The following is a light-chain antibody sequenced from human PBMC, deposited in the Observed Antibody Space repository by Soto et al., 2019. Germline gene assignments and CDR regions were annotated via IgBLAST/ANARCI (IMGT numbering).Light chain of an antibody. J-gene: IGLJ1*01. Sequence: QSALTQPPSASGTPGQIVAISCSGSSSNIGSNTVTWYQQLPGTAPKLLIYSTSQRSSGVPGRFSGSKSGASASLSISGLQSEDEADYYCAAWDDRLDVYVFGTGTKSPS. V-gene: IGLV1-44*01. CDR2: STS. CDR1: SSNIGSNT. CDR3: AAWDDRLDVYV.